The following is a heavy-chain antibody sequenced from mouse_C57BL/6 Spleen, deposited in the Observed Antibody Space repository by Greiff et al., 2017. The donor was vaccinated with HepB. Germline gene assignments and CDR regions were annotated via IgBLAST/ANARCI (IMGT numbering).Heavy chain of an antibody. CDR3: ARSGYGSSYGYAMDY. CDR1: GYAFSSSW. J-gene: IGHJ4*01. Sequence: VQLQQSGPELVKPGASVKISCKASGYAFSSSWMNWVKQRPGKGLEWIGRIYPGDGDTNYNGKFKGKATLTADKSSSTAYMQLSSLTSEDSAVYFCARSGYGSSYGYAMDYWGQRTSVTVSS. CDR2: IYPGDGDT. V-gene: IGHV1-82*01. D-gene: IGHD1-1*01.